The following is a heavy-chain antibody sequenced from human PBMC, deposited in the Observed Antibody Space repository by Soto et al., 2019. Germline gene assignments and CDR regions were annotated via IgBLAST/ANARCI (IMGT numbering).Heavy chain of an antibody. Sequence: SETLSLTCTLSGGSISSGGYYWSWIRQQPGTGLEWIEYIYYSGSTYYNPSLQSRVTISVDTSKNQFSLKLSSVTAADTAVYYCAREVVAIAAPRRNAGDGVNWFDPWGQGTLVTVSS. CDR1: GGSISSGGYY. V-gene: IGHV4-31*03. CDR3: AREVVAIAAPRRNAGDGVNWFDP. CDR2: IYYSGST. J-gene: IGHJ5*02. D-gene: IGHD6-6*01.